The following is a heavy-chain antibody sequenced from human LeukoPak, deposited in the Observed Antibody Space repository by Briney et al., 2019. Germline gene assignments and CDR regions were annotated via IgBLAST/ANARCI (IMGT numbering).Heavy chain of an antibody. J-gene: IGHJ4*02. Sequence: SQTLSLTCTVSGGSISSGGYYWSWIRQHPGKGLEWIGYIYYSGSTYYNPSLKSRVTISVDTSKNQFSLKLSSVTAADTAVYYCARVGGYYDFPPYYFDYWGQGTLVTVPS. CDR2: IYYSGST. CDR3: ARVGGYYDFPPYYFDY. V-gene: IGHV4-31*03. D-gene: IGHD3-3*01. CDR1: GGSISSGGYY.